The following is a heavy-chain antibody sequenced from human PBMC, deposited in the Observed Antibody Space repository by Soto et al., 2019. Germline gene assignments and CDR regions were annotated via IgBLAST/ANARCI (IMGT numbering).Heavy chain of an antibody. CDR3: AREIVATIGGMDV. Sequence: SETLSLTCTVSGGSISSGDYYWSWIRQPPGKGLEYIGYIYYSGSSHYNPSLKSRVTISLDTSRNQFSLKLSSVTAADTAVYYCAREIVATIGGMDVWGQGTTVTVSS. V-gene: IGHV4-30-4*01. D-gene: IGHD5-12*01. J-gene: IGHJ6*02. CDR1: GGSISSGDYY. CDR2: IYYSGSS.